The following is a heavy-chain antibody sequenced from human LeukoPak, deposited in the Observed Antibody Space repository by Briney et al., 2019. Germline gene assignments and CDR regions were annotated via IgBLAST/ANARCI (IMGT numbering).Heavy chain of an antibody. CDR2: ISWNSGSI. D-gene: IGHD3-22*01. CDR1: GSTFDDYA. CDR3: AKDRHYYDSSGFDY. J-gene: IGHJ4*02. V-gene: IGHV3-9*01. Sequence: GGSLRLSCAASGSTFDDYAMHWVRQAPGKGLEWVSGISWNSGSIGYADPVKGRFTISRDNAKNSLYLQMNSLRAEDTALYYCAKDRHYYDSSGFDYWGQGTLVTVSS.